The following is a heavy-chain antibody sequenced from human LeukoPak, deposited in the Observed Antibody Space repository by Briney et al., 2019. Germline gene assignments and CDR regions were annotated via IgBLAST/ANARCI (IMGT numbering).Heavy chain of an antibody. V-gene: IGHV4-34*01. J-gene: IGHJ4*02. CDR2: IYHSGTP. D-gene: IGHD6-13*01. Sequence: SETLSLTCAVYGGSFSGYYWSWIRQPPGKGLEWIGSIYHSGTPYYNPSLKSRVTISVDTSKNQFSLKLSSVTAADTAVYYCARRAAAGHLDYWGQGTLVTVSS. CDR3: ARRAAAGHLDY. CDR1: GGSFSGYY.